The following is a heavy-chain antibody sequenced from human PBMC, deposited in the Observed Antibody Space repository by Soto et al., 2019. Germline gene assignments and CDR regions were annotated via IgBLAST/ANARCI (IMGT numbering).Heavy chain of an antibody. CDR1: RYTXTNFY. CDR2: ISPSGGST. CDR3: ARSQVARPLDV. D-gene: IGHD5-12*01. V-gene: IGHV1-46*01. J-gene: IGHJ6*02. Sequence: GXSXKVSCKASRYTXTNFYINWLRQAPGQGLEGMGIISPSGGSTTYPQKFQGRVTMTSDTSTSTVHMELINLRSEDTAVYYCARSQVARPLDVWGPGNTVT.